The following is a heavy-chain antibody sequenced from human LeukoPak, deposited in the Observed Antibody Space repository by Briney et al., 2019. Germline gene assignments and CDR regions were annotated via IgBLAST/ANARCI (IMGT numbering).Heavy chain of an antibody. J-gene: IGHJ4*02. CDR3: ARGTVTVDY. D-gene: IGHD4-17*01. V-gene: IGHV4-38-2*02. CDR1: GYSISSGYY. Sequence: SETLSLTCTVSGYSISSGYYWGWIRQPPGKGLEWIGSIYHSGSTYYNPSLKSRVTISVDTSKNQFSLKLSSVTAADTAVYYCARGTVTVDYWGQGTLVTVSS. CDR2: IYHSGST.